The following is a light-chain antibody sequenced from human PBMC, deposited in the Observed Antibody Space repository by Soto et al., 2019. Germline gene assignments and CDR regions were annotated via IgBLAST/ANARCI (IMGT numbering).Light chain of an antibody. J-gene: IGKJ1*01. CDR1: QSVLYSSNNKNY. CDR3: QQYYSTLWT. V-gene: IGKV4-1*01. Sequence: DIVMTQSPDSLAVSLGERATINCKSSQSVLYSSNNKNYFAWYQQKPGQPPKLLIYWASTRESGVPDRFSGSGSGTDFTLTISSLQAEDVAVYYCQQYYSTLWTFGQGTRVEIK. CDR2: WAS.